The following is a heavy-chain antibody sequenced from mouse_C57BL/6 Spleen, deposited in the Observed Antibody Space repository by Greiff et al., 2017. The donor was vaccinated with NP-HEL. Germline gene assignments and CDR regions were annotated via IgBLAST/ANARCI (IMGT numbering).Heavy chain of an antibody. J-gene: IGHJ2*01. D-gene: IGHD1-1*01. V-gene: IGHV1-82*01. Sequence: VQLQESGPELVKPGASVKISCKASGYAFSSSWMNWVKQRPGKGLEWIGRIYPGDGDTNYNGKFKGKATLTADKSSSTAYMQLSSLTSEDSAVYFCASYYGSLYYFDYWGQGTTLTVSS. CDR1: GYAFSSSW. CDR2: IYPGDGDT. CDR3: ASYYGSLYYFDY.